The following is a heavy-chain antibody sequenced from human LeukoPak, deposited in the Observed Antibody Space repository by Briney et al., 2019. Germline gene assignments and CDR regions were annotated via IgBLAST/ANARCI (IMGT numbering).Heavy chain of an antibody. CDR3: ARCPGYCSSTSCSYYYMDV. CDR1: GFTFSSYS. V-gene: IGHV3-21*01. J-gene: IGHJ6*03. Sequence: SGGSLRLSCAASGFTFSSYSMNWVRQAPGKGPEWVSSISSSSSYIYYADSVKGRFTISRDNAKNSLYLQMNSLRAEDTAVYYCARCPGYCSSTSCSYYYMDVWGKGTTVTVSS. D-gene: IGHD2-2*01. CDR2: ISSSSSYI.